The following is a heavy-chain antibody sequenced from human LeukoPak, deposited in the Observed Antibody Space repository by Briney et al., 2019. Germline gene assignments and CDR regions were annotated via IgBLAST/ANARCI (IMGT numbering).Heavy chain of an antibody. CDR2: ISSSSSYI. CDR3: ARDSADDAFDI. CDR1: GFTFSSHC. V-gene: IGHV3-21*01. Sequence: GGSLRLFCAASGFTFSSHCTNWVPQAPGKGLEWVSSISSSSSYIYYADSVKGRFTISRDNAKNSLYLQMNSLRAEDTAVYYCARDSADDAFDIWGQGTMVTVSS. J-gene: IGHJ3*02.